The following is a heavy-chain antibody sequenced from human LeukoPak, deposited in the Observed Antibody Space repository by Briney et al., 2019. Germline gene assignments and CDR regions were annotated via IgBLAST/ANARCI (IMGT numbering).Heavy chain of an antibody. V-gene: IGHV3-21*01. CDR2: ISSSSSYI. J-gene: IGHJ4*02. Sequence: WVSSISSSSSYIYYADSVKGRFTISRDNAKNSLYLQMNSLRAEDTAVYYCARGDKLGKNIYWGQGTLVTVSS. CDR3: ARGDKLGKNIY. D-gene: IGHD7-27*01.